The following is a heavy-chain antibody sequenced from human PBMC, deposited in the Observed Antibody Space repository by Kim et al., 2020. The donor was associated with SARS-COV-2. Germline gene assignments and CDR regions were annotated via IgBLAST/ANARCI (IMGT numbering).Heavy chain of an antibody. D-gene: IGHD2-2*01. CDR1: GGSISSYY. CDR2: IYYSGST. CDR3: ARLYCSSTSCYLFWFDP. Sequence: SETLSLTCTVSGGSISSYYWSWIRQPPGKGLEWIGYIYYSGSTNYNPSLKSRVTISVDTSKNQFSLKLSSVTAADTAVYYCARLYCSSTSCYLFWFDPWGQGTLVTVSS. V-gene: IGHV4-59*08. J-gene: IGHJ5*02.